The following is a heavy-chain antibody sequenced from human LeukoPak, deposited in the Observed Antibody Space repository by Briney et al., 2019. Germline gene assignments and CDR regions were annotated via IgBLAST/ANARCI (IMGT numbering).Heavy chain of an antibody. CDR1: GGSISSYY. D-gene: IGHD3-16*01. CDR2: IYYTGST. Sequence: SETLSLTCTVSGGSISSYYWSWIRQPAGKGLEWFGRIYYTGSTYYNPSLKSRVTISIDTSKNQFSLKLSSVTAADTAVYYCARRGDYWGQGTLVTVSS. V-gene: IGHV4-59*05. J-gene: IGHJ4*02. CDR3: ARRGDY.